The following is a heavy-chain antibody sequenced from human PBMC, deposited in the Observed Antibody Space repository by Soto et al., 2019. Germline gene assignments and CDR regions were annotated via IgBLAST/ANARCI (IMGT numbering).Heavy chain of an antibody. CDR2: IYHSGST. CDR3: ARDYMVRGVMRWFDP. V-gene: IGHV4-4*02. Sequence: QVQLQESGPGLVKPSGTLSLTCAVSGGSISSSNWWSWVRQPPGKGLEWIGEIYHSGSTKYNPSLRRRVSLSVDKSKNQLSLMLSSGTAADTAVYYCARDYMVRGVMRWFDPWGQGTLVTVSS. D-gene: IGHD3-10*01. CDR1: GGSISSSNW. J-gene: IGHJ5*02.